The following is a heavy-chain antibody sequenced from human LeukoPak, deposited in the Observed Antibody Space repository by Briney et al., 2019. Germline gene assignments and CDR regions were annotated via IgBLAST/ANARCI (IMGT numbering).Heavy chain of an antibody. V-gene: IGHV3-30*18. D-gene: IGHD2-2*02. Sequence: GGSLRLSCAASGFTFSSYGMHWVRQAPGNGLEWVAVISYDGSNKYYADSVKGRFTISRDNSKNTLYLQMNSLRAEDTAVYYCAKDPHYCSSTSCYRRHYYYYYGMDVWGQGTTVTVSS. CDR3: AKDPHYCSSTSCYRRHYYYYYGMDV. J-gene: IGHJ6*02. CDR1: GFTFSSYG. CDR2: ISYDGSNK.